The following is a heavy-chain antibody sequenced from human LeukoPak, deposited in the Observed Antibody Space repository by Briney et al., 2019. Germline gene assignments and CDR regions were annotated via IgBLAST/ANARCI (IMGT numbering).Heavy chain of an antibody. Sequence: GASVKLSCTASGYTFTSYAMNWVRQAPGQGLEWMGWINTNTANPTHAQGLTGRIVFPLENSGTTPYLHISSAKYQTTSVYYSARDRVAITMVGGDTNWFDPWGQGTLVTVSS. J-gene: IGHJ5*02. CDR2: INTNTANP. D-gene: IGHD3-10*01. CDR3: ARDRVAITMVGGDTNWFDP. CDR1: GYTFTSYA. V-gene: IGHV7-4-1*02.